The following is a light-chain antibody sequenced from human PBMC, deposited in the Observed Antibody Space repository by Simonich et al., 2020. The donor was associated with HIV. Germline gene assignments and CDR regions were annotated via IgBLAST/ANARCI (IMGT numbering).Light chain of an antibody. V-gene: IGKV4-1*01. J-gene: IGKJ1*01. Sequence: DIVMTQSPDSLAVSLGERATINCKSSQSVSYSSNNKNYLAWYQQKPGQPPKLLIYWAATRESGVPDRFSASGSGTDFTLSISSLQAEDVAVYYCQQYYSTPPTLGQGTKVEIK. CDR3: QQYYSTPPT. CDR1: QSVSYSSNNKNY. CDR2: WAA.